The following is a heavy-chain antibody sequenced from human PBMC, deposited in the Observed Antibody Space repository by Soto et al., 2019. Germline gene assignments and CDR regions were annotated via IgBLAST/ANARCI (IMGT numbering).Heavy chain of an antibody. J-gene: IGHJ4*02. CDR1: GGSISSRSYY. D-gene: IGHD1-26*01. Sequence: SNTLSVTCTVSGGSISSRSYYWGWIRQPPGKGLEWIGSIYYSGSTYYNPSLKSRVTISVDTSKNQFSLKLSSVTAADTAVYYCARHEVGHPHDYWGQGTLVTGSS. V-gene: IGHV4-39*01. CDR3: ARHEVGHPHDY. CDR2: IYYSGST.